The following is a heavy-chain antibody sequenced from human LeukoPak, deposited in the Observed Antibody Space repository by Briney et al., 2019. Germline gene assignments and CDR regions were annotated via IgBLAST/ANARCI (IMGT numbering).Heavy chain of an antibody. D-gene: IGHD6-6*01. CDR3: ASSIAVLMGGNDAFDV. CDR2: ISGSGGST. CDR1: GFTFSSYA. V-gene: IGHV3-23*01. Sequence: PGASLRLSCAASGFTFSSYAMSWVRQAPGKGLERVSGISGSGGSTFYADSVKGRFTISRDNSKNTVSLQMNSLRAEDTAVYYCASSIAVLMGGNDAFDVWGEGTMVTVSS. J-gene: IGHJ3*01.